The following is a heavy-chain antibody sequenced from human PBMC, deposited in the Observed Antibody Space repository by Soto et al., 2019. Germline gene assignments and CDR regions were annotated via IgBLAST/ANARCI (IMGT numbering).Heavy chain of an antibody. J-gene: IGHJ5*02. V-gene: IGHV1-8*01. D-gene: IGHD1-26*01. CDR3: ARRRGSSGWFDL. CDR2: MNPDSGNT. CDR1: GYTFINYD. Sequence: QVQLVQSGAEVKKPGASVKVSCKASGYTFINYDINWVRQAPGHGLEEVGWMNPDSGNTGYAQNFQGRVTMTGNTSISSVYMELSSLTSEDTAVYYCARRRGSSGWFDLWGKGTLVTVSS.